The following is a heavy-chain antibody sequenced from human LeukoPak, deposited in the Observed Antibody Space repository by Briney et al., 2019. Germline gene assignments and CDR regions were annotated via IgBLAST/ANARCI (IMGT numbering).Heavy chain of an antibody. CDR3: ARAGYGDAATYYYYYGMDV. Sequence: ASVKVSCKASGGTFSSYAFSWMRQAPGQGLEWMGRIIPILGIANYAQKFQGRVTITADKSTSTAYMELSSLRSEDTAVYYCARAGYGDAATYYYYYGMDVWGQGTTVTVSS. D-gene: IGHD4-17*01. J-gene: IGHJ6*02. CDR2: IIPILGIA. V-gene: IGHV1-69*04. CDR1: GGTFSSYA.